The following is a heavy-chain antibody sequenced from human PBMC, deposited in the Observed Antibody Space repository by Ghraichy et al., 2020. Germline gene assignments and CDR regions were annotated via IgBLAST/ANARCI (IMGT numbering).Heavy chain of an antibody. D-gene: IGHD3-22*01. CDR2: ISSSSSYI. CDR1: GFTFSSYS. V-gene: IGHV3-21*01. CDR3: ARLQSTFLYYYDSSGYPDY. J-gene: IGHJ4*02. Sequence: GGSLRLSCAASGFTFSSYSMNWVRQAPGKGLEWVSSISSSSSYIYYADSVKGRFTISRDNAKNSLYLQMNSLRAEDTAVYYCARLQSTFLYYYDSSGYPDYWDQGTLVTVSS.